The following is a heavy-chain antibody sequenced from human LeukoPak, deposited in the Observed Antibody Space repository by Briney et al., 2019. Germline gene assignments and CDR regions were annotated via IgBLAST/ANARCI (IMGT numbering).Heavy chain of an antibody. Sequence: GGSLRLSCAASGFTFSSYAMSWVRQAPGKGLEWVSAISGSGGNTYYADSVKGRFTISRDNSKNALYLQMNSLRAEDTAVYYCAKVNCGGDCYSYSDYWGQGTLVTVSS. J-gene: IGHJ4*02. CDR3: AKVNCGGDCYSYSDY. D-gene: IGHD2-21*01. V-gene: IGHV3-23*01. CDR2: ISGSGGNT. CDR1: GFTFSSYA.